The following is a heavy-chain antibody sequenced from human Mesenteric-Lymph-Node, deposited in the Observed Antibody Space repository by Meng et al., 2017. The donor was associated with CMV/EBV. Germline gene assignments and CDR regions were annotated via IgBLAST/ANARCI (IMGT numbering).Heavy chain of an antibody. V-gene: IGHV6-1*01. D-gene: IGHD3-10*01. CDR2: TYYRSKWYN. J-gene: IGHJ2*01. CDR1: RNRAA. Sequence: RNRAAWNWIRQSPSRGLEWLGRTYYRSKWYNDYAVSVKSRITINPDTSKNQFSLQLNSVTPEDTAVYYCARALLGSGSYRYWYFDLWGRGTLVTVSS. CDR3: ARALLGSGSYRYWYFDL.